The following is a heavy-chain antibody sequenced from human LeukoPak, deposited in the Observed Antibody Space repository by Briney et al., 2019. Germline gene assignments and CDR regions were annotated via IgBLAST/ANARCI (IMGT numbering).Heavy chain of an antibody. J-gene: IGHJ5*02. Sequence: KTSETLSLTCTVSGGSISSGNYYWSWIRQPAGMGLEWIGRIYISGGTDYNPSLKSRLTISIDTSKNQFYLRLSSVTAADTAVYYCARVRRNGGNKYFDPWGQGTRVTVSS. D-gene: IGHD2-8*01. CDR2: IYISGGT. CDR1: GGSISSGNYY. CDR3: ARVRRNGGNKYFDP. V-gene: IGHV4-61*02.